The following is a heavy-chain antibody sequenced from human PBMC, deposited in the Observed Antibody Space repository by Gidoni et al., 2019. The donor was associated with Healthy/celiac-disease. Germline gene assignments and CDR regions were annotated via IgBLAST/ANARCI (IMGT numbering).Heavy chain of an antibody. CDR1: GGSFSGYY. CDR2: INHSGST. CDR3: ARDLTIFGPGDGMDV. J-gene: IGHJ6*02. Sequence: QVQLQQWGAGLLKPSETLSLTCAVYGGSFSGYYWSWLRQPPGKGLEWIGEINHSGSTNYNPSLKSRVTISVDTSKNQFSLKLSSVTAADTAVYYCARDLTIFGPGDGMDVWGQGTTVTVSS. V-gene: IGHV4-34*01. D-gene: IGHD3-3*01.